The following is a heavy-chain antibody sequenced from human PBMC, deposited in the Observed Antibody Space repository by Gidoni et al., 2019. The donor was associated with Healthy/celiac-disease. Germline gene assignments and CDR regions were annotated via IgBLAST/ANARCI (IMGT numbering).Heavy chain of an antibody. CDR2: INPNSGGT. D-gene: IGHD2-2*02. Sequence: QVQLVQSGAEVKKPGASVKVSCKASGYTFPGYSMHWVRQAPGQGLEWTGWINPNSGGTNYAQKFQGRVTMTRDTSISTAYMELSRLRSDDTAVYYCAREADCSSTSCYTKDAFDIWGQGTMVTVSS. J-gene: IGHJ3*02. CDR3: AREADCSSTSCYTKDAFDI. CDR1: GYTFPGYS. V-gene: IGHV1-2*02.